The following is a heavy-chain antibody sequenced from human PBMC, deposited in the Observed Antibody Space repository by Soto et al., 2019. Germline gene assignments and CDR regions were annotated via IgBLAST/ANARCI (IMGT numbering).Heavy chain of an antibody. V-gene: IGHV3-7*01. CDR3: ARDCVSYGENAGLQFDY. Sequence: EVQLVESGGDLVQPGGSLRLSCAASGFTFGSYWMSWVRQAPAKGLEWVADIKEDGSEKYYVDSVKRGFTISRDNAKNSVFLPMNSLRFEDTAVYYCARDCVSYGENAGLQFDYWGQGSLVTVSS. J-gene: IGHJ4*02. CDR1: GFTFGSYW. CDR2: IKEDGSEK. D-gene: IGHD4-17*01.